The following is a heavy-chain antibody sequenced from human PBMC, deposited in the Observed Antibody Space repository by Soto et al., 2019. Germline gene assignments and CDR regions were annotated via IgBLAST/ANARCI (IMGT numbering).Heavy chain of an antibody. J-gene: IGHJ6*02. Sequence: QVQLLESGGGVVQPGRSLRLSCVVSGFSLSSYGMHWVRQAPGKGLEWVALISYDGSHKYYADSVKGRFTISGDNSKNALYMPMNSLRSEDAAVYYCANDRAGYSGCMDVWGQGTQVTISS. V-gene: IGHV3-30*18. CDR3: ANDRAGYSGCMDV. CDR1: GFSLSSYG. D-gene: IGHD6-13*01. CDR2: ISYDGSHK.